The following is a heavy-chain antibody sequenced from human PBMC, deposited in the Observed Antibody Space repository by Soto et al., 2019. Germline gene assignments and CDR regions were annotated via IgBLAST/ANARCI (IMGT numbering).Heavy chain of an antibody. CDR2: IYSGGST. V-gene: IGHV3-53*01. D-gene: IGHD3-22*01. CDR1: GFTVSSSY. Sequence: EVQLVESGGSLIQPGGSLRLSCAASGFTVSSSYMSWVRQAPGQGLEWVLVIYSGGSTYYADSVKGRFTISRDNSKNTLHLQMNSLRAEDTAVYYCARAPGSSGYSDYFDYWGQGTLVTVSS. CDR3: ARAPGSSGYSDYFDY. J-gene: IGHJ4*02.